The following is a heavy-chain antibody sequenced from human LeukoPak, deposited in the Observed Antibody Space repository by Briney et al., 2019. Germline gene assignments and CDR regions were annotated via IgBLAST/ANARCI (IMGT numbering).Heavy chain of an antibody. J-gene: IGHJ6*02. CDR3: ARAGYYGSGSPLQIYYYGMDV. D-gene: IGHD3-10*01. Sequence: SETLSLTCAVYGGSFSGYYWSWIRQPPGKGLEWIGEINHSGSTNYNPSLKSRVTISVDTSKNQFSLKLSSVTAADTAVYYCARAGYYGSGSPLQIYYYGMDVWGQRTTVTVSS. CDR1: GGSFSGYY. CDR2: INHSGST. V-gene: IGHV4-34*01.